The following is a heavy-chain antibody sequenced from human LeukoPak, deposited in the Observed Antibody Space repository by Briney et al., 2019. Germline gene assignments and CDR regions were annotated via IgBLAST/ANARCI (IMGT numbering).Heavy chain of an antibody. V-gene: IGHV4-39*01. Sequence: SETLSLTCAVSGASVSGSNYYWGWIRQPPGKGLEWVGNIYSSGSTYYNASLQSRVTISIDTSKNQFSLRLNSVTAADTAMYYCAKSGGYGLIDYWGQGTRVTVSS. D-gene: IGHD1-26*01. CDR1: GASVSGSNYY. CDR2: IYSSGST. CDR3: AKSGGYGLIDY. J-gene: IGHJ4*02.